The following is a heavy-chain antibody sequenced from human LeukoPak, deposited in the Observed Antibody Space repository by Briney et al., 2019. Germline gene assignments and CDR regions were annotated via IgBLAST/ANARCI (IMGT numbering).Heavy chain of an antibody. CDR2: ISAYSGNT. Sequence: ASVKVSCKASGYTFTSYGISWVRQAPGQGLEWMGWISAYSGNTNYAQKLQGRVTMTTDTSTNTAYMELRSLRSDDTAVYYCARDPPHSSGPTSPCFEYWGQGTLVTVSS. V-gene: IGHV1-18*01. CDR3: ARDPPHSSGPTSPCFEY. J-gene: IGHJ4*02. CDR1: GYTFTSYG. D-gene: IGHD6-19*01.